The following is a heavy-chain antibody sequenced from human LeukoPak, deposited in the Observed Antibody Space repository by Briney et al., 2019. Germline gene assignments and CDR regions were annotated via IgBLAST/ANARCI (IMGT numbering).Heavy chain of an antibody. CDR2: ISGYNGKT. CDR3: ARDDYKTLYYYYYMDV. J-gene: IGHJ6*03. V-gene: IGHV1-18*01. CDR1: GYTFNTYG. D-gene: IGHD3-16*01. Sequence: ASVKVSCKASGYTFNTYGITWVRQAPGQGLEWMGWISGYNGKTKYAQKLQDRVTMTTDTSTTTAYMELRSLTSDDTAVYYCARDDYKTLYYYYYMDVWGKGTTVIVSS.